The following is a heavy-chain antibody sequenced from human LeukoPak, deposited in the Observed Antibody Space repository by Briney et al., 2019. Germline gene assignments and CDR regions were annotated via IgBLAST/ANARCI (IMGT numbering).Heavy chain of an antibody. D-gene: IGHD6-13*01. V-gene: IGHV3-23*01. CDR3: ARDSSASSSWYVY. CDR2: ITGSGLTT. CDR1: GFTFSDYS. Sequence: GGSLRLSCSTAGFTFSDYSMTWVRQAPGKGLEWVSIITGSGLTTYYAESVKGRFTISRDNSKNTLYLQMNSLRAEDTAVYYCARDSSASSSWYVYWGQGTLVTVSS. J-gene: IGHJ4*02.